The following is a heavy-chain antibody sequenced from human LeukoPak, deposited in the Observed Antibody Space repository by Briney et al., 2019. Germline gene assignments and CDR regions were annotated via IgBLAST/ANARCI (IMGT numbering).Heavy chain of an antibody. CDR2: IYYSGST. J-gene: IGHJ4*02. D-gene: IGHD3-10*01. V-gene: IGHV4-30-4*08. Sequence: SETPSLTCTVSGGSISSGDYYWSWIRQPPGKGLEWIGYIYYSGSTYYNPSLKSRVTISVDTSKNQFSLKLSSVTAADTAVYYCARGDGVAEFDYWGQGTLVTVSS. CDR3: ARGDGVAEFDY. CDR1: GGSISSGDYY.